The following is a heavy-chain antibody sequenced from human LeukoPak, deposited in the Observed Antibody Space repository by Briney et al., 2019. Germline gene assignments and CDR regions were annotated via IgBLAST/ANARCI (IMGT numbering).Heavy chain of an antibody. CDR2: ISSTGITK. CDR1: GFTSSDYY. J-gene: IGHJ4*02. Sequence: GGSLRPSCAASGFTSSDYYMSWIRQAPGKGLEWVSYISSTGITKYYADSVKGRFTISRDNAENSLYLQMNSLRAEDTAVYYCARGRFNTYYFDYWGQRTLVTLSS. D-gene: IGHD3-10*01. V-gene: IGHV3-11*01. CDR3: ARGRFNTYYFDY.